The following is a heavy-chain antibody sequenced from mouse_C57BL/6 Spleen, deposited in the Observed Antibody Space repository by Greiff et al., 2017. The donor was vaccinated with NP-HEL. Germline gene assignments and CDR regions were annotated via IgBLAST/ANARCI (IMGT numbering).Heavy chain of an antibody. V-gene: IGHV3-6*01. CDR1: GYSITSGYY. J-gene: IGHJ2*01. Sequence: DVQLQESGPGLVKPSQSLSLTCSVTGYSITSGYYWNWIRQFPGNKLEWMGYISYDGSNNYNPSLKNRISITRDTSKNQFFLKLNSVTTEDTATYYCARVGLSYYFDYWGQGTTLTVSS. CDR3: ARVGLSYYFDY. CDR2: ISYDGSN.